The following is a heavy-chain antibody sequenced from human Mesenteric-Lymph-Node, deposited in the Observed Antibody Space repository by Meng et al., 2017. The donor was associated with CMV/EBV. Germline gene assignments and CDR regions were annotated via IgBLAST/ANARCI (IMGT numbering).Heavy chain of an antibody. D-gene: IGHD2-21*01. CDR3: ARGRGGVAY. Sequence: ASVKVSCKTSGYTFTTYGITWVRQAPGQGLEWMGWISSYNGNTNFAQRFQGRVTMTTDTASSTAYMELSSLRSEDTAVYYCARGRGGVAYWGQGTLVTVSS. CDR2: ISSYNGNT. J-gene: IGHJ4*02. V-gene: IGHV1-18*01. CDR1: GYTFTTYG.